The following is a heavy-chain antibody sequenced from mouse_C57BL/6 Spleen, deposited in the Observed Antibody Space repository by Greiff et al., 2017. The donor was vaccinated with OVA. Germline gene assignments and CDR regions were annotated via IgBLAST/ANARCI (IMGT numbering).Heavy chain of an antibody. V-gene: IGHV5-4*01. Sequence: EVHLVESGGGLVKPGGSLKLSCAASGFTFSSYAMSWVRQTPEKRLEWVATISDGGSYTYYPDNVKGRFTISRDNAKNNLYLQMSHLKSEDTAMYYCARANDGYFFDYWGQGTTLTVSS. CDR1: GFTFSSYA. CDR2: ISDGGSYT. D-gene: IGHD2-3*01. J-gene: IGHJ2*01. CDR3: ARANDGYFFDY.